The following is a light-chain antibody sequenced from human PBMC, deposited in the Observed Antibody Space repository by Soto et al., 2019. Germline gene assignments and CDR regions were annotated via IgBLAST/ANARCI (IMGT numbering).Light chain of an antibody. J-gene: IGLJ1*01. CDR1: SSDVGGYNY. CDR3: SSFTSSGTRV. V-gene: IGLV2-14*01. Sequence: QSALTQPASVFGSPGQSITISCTGTSSDVGGYNYVSWYQQHPGKAPKVMIYEVSNRPSGVSNRFSGSKSGNTASLTISGLQVEDEADYYCSSFTSSGTRVFGTGTKVTVL. CDR2: EVS.